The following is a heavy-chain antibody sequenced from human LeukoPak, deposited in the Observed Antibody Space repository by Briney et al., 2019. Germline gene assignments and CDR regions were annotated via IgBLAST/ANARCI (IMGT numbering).Heavy chain of an antibody. J-gene: IGHJ4*02. Sequence: PGGSLRLSCTASGFNFSDFPMTWVRQAPGTGLEWVATINQDGSEKYFLESVRGRFTLSRDNAQNSVSLQMNSLRAEDTAVYYCARDKIVGATHFDYWGQGALVTVSS. D-gene: IGHD1-26*01. CDR1: GFNFSDFP. V-gene: IGHV3-7*01. CDR3: ARDKIVGATHFDY. CDR2: INQDGSEK.